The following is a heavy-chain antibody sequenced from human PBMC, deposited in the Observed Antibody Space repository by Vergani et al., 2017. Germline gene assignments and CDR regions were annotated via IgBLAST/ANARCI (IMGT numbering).Heavy chain of an antibody. D-gene: IGHD3-10*01. CDR3: AKAGSVTSGSLQYNFYMDV. J-gene: IGHJ6*03. CDR2: ISNDGSKK. Sequence: QVQLVESGGGVVQPGRSLRLSCAASGFTFSSYAMHWVRQAPGKGLEWVAVISNDGSKKYYADSVKGRFTISRDNSKNTLDLQMNSLRTQDTAVYYCAKAGSVTSGSLQYNFYMDVWGKRDHGHRL. V-gene: IGHV3-30*04. CDR1: GFTFSSYA.